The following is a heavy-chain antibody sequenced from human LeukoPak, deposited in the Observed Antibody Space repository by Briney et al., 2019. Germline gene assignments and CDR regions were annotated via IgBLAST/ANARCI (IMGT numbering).Heavy chain of an antibody. CDR2: VYYRGST. CDR1: GDSISSRRYY. J-gene: IGHJ2*01. CDR3: ARTRAAVTGGTEWYFDL. Sequence: PSETLSLTCTLSGDSISSRRYYWGWIRQPPGKGLEWIGGVYYRGSTYYGPSLQSRVTISVDTSKNQFSLKLNSMTAADTAVYYCARTRAAVTGGTEWYFDLWGRGTLVSVTS. V-gene: IGHV4-39*07. D-gene: IGHD6-19*01.